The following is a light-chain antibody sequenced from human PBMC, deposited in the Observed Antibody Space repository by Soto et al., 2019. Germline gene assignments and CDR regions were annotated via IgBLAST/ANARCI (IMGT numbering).Light chain of an antibody. CDR1: SSDFGGYNY. V-gene: IGLV2-14*01. Sequence: QSVLTQPASVSGSPGQSITISCTGTSSDFGGYNYVSWYQQHPGKAPKLVIYDVSNRPSGVSHRFSGSKSGNTASLTISGLQAEDEADYYCSSYTSSSISYVFGNGTQLTVL. CDR2: DVS. J-gene: IGLJ1*01. CDR3: SSYTSSSISYV.